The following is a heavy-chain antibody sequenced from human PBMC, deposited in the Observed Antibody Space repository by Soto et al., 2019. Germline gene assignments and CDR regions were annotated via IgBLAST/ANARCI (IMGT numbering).Heavy chain of an antibody. Sequence: SETLSLTCTVSGGSISSYYWSWIRQPPGKGLEWIGYIYYSGSTNYNPSLKSRVTISVDTSKNQFSLKLSSVTAADTAVYYCARDPYGHYDYWGQRTLVTVSS. D-gene: IGHD4-17*01. CDR2: IYYSGST. J-gene: IGHJ4*02. V-gene: IGHV4-59*01. CDR3: ARDPYGHYDY. CDR1: GGSISSYY.